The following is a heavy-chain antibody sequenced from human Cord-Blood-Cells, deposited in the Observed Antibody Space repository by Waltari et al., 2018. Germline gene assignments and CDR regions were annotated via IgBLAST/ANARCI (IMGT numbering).Heavy chain of an antibody. V-gene: IGHV1-3*01. CDR1: GYTFTSYA. CDR3: ARAIGAVATYYYYYGMDV. J-gene: IGHJ6*02. D-gene: IGHD5-12*01. Sequence: QVQLVQSGAEVKKPGASVKVSCKASGYTFTSYAMHWVRQAPGQRLEWMGWINAGNGNTKYSQKFQGRVTITRDTSASTAYMELSSRRSEDTAVYYCARAIGAVATYYYYYGMDVWGQGTTVTVSS. CDR2: INAGNGNT.